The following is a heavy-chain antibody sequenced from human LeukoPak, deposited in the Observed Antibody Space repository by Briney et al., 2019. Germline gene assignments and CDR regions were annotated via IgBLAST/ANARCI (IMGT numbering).Heavy chain of an antibody. CDR3: ARYSSTRGYVDY. V-gene: IGHV3-11*01. CDR1: GFTFSDYY. Sequence: GGSLRLSCAASGFTFSDYYMSWVRQAPGKGLEWVSYISSSGSTIYYADSVRGRFTISRDNAKNSLYLQVNSLRAEDTAVYYCARYSSTRGYVDYWGQGTLVTVSS. CDR2: ISSSGSTI. J-gene: IGHJ4*02. D-gene: IGHD6-13*01.